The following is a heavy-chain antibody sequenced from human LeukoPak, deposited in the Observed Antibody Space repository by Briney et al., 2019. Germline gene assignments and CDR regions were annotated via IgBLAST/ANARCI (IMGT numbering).Heavy chain of an antibody. Sequence: SETLSLTCTVSGGSISSSSYYWGWIRQPPGKGLEWIGSIYYSGSTYYNPSLESRVTISVDTSKNQFSLKLSSVTAADTAVYYCARYNYYYGMDVWGQGTTVTVSS. CDR3: ARYNYYYGMDV. CDR2: IYYSGST. J-gene: IGHJ6*02. CDR1: GGSISSSSYY. V-gene: IGHV4-39*01.